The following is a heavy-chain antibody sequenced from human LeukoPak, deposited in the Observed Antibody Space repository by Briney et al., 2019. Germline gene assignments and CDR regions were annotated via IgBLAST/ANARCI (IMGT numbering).Heavy chain of an antibody. D-gene: IGHD6-13*01. CDR3: ARDRPYSSSWYSFDS. Sequence: QSGGSLRLSCAASGFIVSNSYMNWVRQPPGKGLEWVSVMHIGGSTYYSDSVKGRFTISGDNAKNTLYLQMNSLRAEDTAVYYCARDRPYSSSWYSFDSWGQGTLVTVSS. J-gene: IGHJ4*02. CDR2: MHIGGST. V-gene: IGHV3-53*01. CDR1: GFIVSNSY.